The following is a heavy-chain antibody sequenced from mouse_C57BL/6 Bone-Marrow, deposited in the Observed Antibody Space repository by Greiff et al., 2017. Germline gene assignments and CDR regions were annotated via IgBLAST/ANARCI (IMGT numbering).Heavy chain of an antibody. V-gene: IGHV14-4*01. Sequence: VQLQQSGAELVRPGASVKLSCTASGFNIKDDYMHWVKQRPEQGLEWIGWIDPENGDTEYASKFQGKATITADTSSNTAYLQLSSLTSEDTAVYYCTTRVYYYGSSPAGFAYWGQGTLVTVSA. CDR1: GFNIKDDY. J-gene: IGHJ3*01. CDR3: TTRVYYYGSSPAGFAY. D-gene: IGHD1-1*01. CDR2: IDPENGDT.